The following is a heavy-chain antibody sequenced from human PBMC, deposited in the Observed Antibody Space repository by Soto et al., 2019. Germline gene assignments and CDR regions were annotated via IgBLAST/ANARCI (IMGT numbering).Heavy chain of an antibody. CDR1: GGTFSSYA. Sequence: GASVKVSCKASGGTFSSYAISWVRQARGQRLEWIGWIVVGSGNTNYAQKFQERVTITRDMSTSTAYMELSSLRSEDTAVYYCAAGYSSGWLNFDYWGQGTLVTVSS. V-gene: IGHV1-58*02. D-gene: IGHD6-19*01. J-gene: IGHJ4*02. CDR3: AAGYSSGWLNFDY. CDR2: IVVGSGNT.